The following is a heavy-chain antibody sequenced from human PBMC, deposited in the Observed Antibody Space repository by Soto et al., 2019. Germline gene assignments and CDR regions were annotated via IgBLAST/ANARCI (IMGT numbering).Heavy chain of an antibody. V-gene: IGHV3-74*01. Sequence: EVQLEESGGDLVQPGGSLRLSCAAPGFTFSSYWMHWVRQAPGKGLVWVSRINTDGGTTTYAESVKGRFTISRDNARNTLYLQMNSLRAEDTALYYCVRVGSGTYSWRDPWGQGTLVTVSS. CDR3: VRVGSGTYSWRDP. D-gene: IGHD1-26*01. CDR1: GFTFSSYW. J-gene: IGHJ5*02. CDR2: INTDGGTT.